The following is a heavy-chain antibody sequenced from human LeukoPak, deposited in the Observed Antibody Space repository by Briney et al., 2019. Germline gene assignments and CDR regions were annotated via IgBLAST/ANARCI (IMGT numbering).Heavy chain of an antibody. V-gene: IGHV3-7*01. CDR3: ARDSAWGGLLWFGELFHPPNYMDV. CDR2: IKQDGSEK. D-gene: IGHD3-10*01. Sequence: GGSLRLSCAASGFTFSSYGMHWVRQAPGKGLEWVANIKQDGSEKYYVDSVKGRFTISRDNAKNSLYLQMNSLRAEDTAVYYCARDSAWGGLLWFGELFHPPNYMDVWGKGTTVTISS. CDR1: GFTFSSYG. J-gene: IGHJ6*03.